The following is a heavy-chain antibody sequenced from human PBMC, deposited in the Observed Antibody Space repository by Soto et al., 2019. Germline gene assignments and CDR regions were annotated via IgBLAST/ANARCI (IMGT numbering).Heavy chain of an antibody. J-gene: IGHJ4*02. CDR2: IQSDGSST. CDR1: GFSLSSYW. CDR3: AREKAVAGTTFDY. D-gene: IGHD6-19*01. V-gene: IGHV3-74*01. Sequence: EVQLVESGGGSVQPGGSLRLSCAASGFSLSSYWMHWVRQVPGKGLVWVSRIQSDGSSTNYADSVKGRFTISKGNAKNTLYLQMDSLRVEDTAVYYCAREKAVAGTTFDYWGQGTLVTVSS.